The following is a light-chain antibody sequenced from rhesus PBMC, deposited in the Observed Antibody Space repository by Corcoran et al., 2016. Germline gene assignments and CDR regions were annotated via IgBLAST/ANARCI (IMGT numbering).Light chain of an antibody. V-gene: IGKV1-66*01. Sequence: DIQMTQSPSSLSAFVGDRVTITCRASQAINEYLIWYQQKPGKAPEPLIYYASSLETGVPSRFSGSGSGTDYTLTISSLQPEDIATYYCQQYNYSPPTFGGGTKLDIK. CDR1: QAINEY. J-gene: IGKJ3*01. CDR2: YAS. CDR3: QQYNYSPPT.